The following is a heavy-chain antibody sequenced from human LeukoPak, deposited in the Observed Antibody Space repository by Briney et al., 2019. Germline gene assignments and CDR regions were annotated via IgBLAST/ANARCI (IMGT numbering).Heavy chain of an antibody. V-gene: IGHV4-39*01. Sequence: ETLSLTCTVSGGSIGSSSYYWGWIRQPPGKGLEWIGSIYYSGSTYYNPSLKSRVTISVDTSKNQFSLKLSSVTAADTAVYYCARHGGVGAAAGTPFDYWGQGTLVTVSS. CDR1: GGSIGSSSYY. D-gene: IGHD6-13*01. CDR3: ARHGGVGAAAGTPFDY. J-gene: IGHJ4*02. CDR2: IYYSGST.